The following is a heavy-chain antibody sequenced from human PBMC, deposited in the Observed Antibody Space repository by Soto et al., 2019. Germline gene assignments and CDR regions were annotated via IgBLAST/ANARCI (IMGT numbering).Heavy chain of an antibody. CDR2: INTGNGDT. D-gene: IGHD7-27*01. V-gene: IGHV1-3*04. CDR3: ARGLTRLDY. Sequence: QVQLVQSGPKVKQPGASVRISCQASGYSFTHFEMHWVRQAPGQRLEWMGWINTGNGDTKYSQKFQGRVTFTRDTSASTAYLDLDGLTSDDTSFYFCARGLTRLDYWGQGTLVTVSS. J-gene: IGHJ4*02. CDR1: GYSFTHFE.